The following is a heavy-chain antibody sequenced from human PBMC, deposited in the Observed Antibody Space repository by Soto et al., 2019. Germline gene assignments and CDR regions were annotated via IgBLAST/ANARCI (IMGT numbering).Heavy chain of an antibody. CDR2: FDPEDGET. D-gene: IGHD5-12*01. J-gene: IGHJ4*02. Sequence: ASVKVSCKVSGYTLTELSMHWVRQAPGKGLEWMGGFDPEDGETIYAQKFQGRVTMTEDTSTDTAYMELSSLRSEDTAVYYCATDYLSGYGYYFDYWGQGTLVTVSS. CDR3: ATDYLSGYGYYFDY. V-gene: IGHV1-24*01. CDR1: GYTLTELS.